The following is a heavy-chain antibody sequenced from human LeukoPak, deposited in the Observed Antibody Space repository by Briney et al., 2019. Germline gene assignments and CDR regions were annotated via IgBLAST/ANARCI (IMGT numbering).Heavy chain of an antibody. CDR1: GGSISSYY. Sequence: SETLSLTCTVSGGSISSYYWSWIRQPAGKGLEWIGRIYTSGSTNYNPPLKSRVTMSVDTSKNQFSLKLSSVTAADTAVYYCARGPRTISPPYGAFDIWGQGTMVTVSS. J-gene: IGHJ3*02. V-gene: IGHV4-4*07. D-gene: IGHD3-3*01. CDR3: ARGPRTISPPYGAFDI. CDR2: IYTSGST.